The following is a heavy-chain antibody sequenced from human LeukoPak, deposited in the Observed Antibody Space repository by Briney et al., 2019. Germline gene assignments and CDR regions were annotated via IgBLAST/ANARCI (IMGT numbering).Heavy chain of an antibody. CDR2: IYTSGST. CDR3: ARDLGYCSSTSCKNYYYYYHMDV. J-gene: IGHJ6*03. Sequence: SETLSLTCTVSGGSISSGSYYWSWIRQPAGKGLEWIGRIYTSGSTNYNPSLKSRVTISVDTSKNQFSLKLSSVTAADTAVYYCARDLGYCSSTSCKNYYYYYHMDVWGKGTTVTVSS. D-gene: IGHD2-2*01. CDR1: GGSISSGSYY. V-gene: IGHV4-61*02.